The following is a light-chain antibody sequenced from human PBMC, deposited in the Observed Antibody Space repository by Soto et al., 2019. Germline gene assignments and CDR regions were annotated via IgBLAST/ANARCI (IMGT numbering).Light chain of an antibody. CDR1: GSNIAKNY. J-gene: IGLJ1*01. CDR2: NDN. V-gene: IGLV1-47*02. CDR3: AAWDDRLSGYG. Sequence: SALTQLPSTSGAPGQRGTISCFGDGSNIAKNYEYCYQQVPRVTPKLLIYNDNRRRSGVPDQFSGSKSGSSASLAISGLRSEDEADYYCAAWDDRLSGYGFGGGTKVTVL.